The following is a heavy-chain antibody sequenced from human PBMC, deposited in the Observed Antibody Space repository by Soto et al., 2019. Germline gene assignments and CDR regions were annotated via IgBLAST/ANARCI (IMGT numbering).Heavy chain of an antibody. CDR3: ARTVRGVINWFDP. V-gene: IGHV4-59*01. J-gene: IGHJ5*02. CDR2: IYYSGST. D-gene: IGHD3-10*01. Sequence: PSETLSLTCTVSGGSISSYYWSWIRQPPGKGLEWIGYIYYSGSTNYNPSLKSRVTISVDTSKNQFSLKLSSVTAADTAVYYCARTVRGVINWFDPWGQGTLVTV. CDR1: GGSISSYY.